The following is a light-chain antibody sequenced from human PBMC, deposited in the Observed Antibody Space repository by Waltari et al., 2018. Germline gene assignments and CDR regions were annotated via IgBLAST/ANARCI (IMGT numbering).Light chain of an antibody. J-gene: IGLJ3*02. CDR3: QSYDTSLSVV. CDR2: GST. Sequence: QSVLTQPPSVSGAPGQRVTISCTGSGSNIGAGYDVHWYQQLPRAAPKLLIYGSTSRPLAVPARFFGSTSGTSASLAITGLQAEDEGDYYCQSYDTSLSVVFGGGTKRTVL. CDR1: GSNIGAGYD. V-gene: IGLV1-40*01.